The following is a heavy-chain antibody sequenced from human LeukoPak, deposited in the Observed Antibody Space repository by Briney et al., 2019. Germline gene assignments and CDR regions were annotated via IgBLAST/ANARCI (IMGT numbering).Heavy chain of an antibody. CDR1: GASIGGYY. CDR2: MYYSGSA. J-gene: IGHJ4*02. D-gene: IGHD2-8*01. Sequence: SETLSLTCTVSGASIGGYYWSWIRQPPGKGLEYIGYMYYSGSANYNPSLKSRVTISVDTSRNQFSLKLRSATAADTAVYYCATLKGVDPMFDNWGQGILVTVSS. CDR3: ATLKGVDPMFDN. V-gene: IGHV4-59*01.